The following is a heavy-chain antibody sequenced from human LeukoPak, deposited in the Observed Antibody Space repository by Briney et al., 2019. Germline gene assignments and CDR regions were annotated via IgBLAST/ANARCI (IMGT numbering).Heavy chain of an antibody. CDR3: ARVYSNYFYTY. V-gene: IGHV1-2*02. CDR1: GYTFTGYY. J-gene: IGHJ4*02. D-gene: IGHD4-11*01. CDR2: INPNSGGT. Sequence: ASVKVSCKASGYTFTGYYIHWVRQAPGQGLEWMGWINPNSGGTNYVQKFQGRVTMTRDTSISTAYMELSRLRSDDTAVYYCARVYSNYFYTYWGQGTLVTVSS.